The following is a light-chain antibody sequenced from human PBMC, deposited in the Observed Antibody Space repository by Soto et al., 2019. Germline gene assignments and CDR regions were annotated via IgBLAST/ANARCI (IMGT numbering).Light chain of an antibody. CDR2: ENT. V-gene: IGLV2-23*01. CDR3: CSYVGSYV. J-gene: IGLJ1*01. CDR1: SSDV. Sequence: QSALTQPASVSGSPGQSITISCTGTSSDVSWYQQRPGKAPKLMIYENTRRPSGVSNRFSGSKSGSTASLTISGLQAEDEADYYCCSYVGSYVFGIGTKLTVL.